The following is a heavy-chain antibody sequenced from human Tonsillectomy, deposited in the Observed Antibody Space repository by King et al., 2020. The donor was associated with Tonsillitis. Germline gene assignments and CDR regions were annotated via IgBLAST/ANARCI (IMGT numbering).Heavy chain of an antibody. CDR2: IYYSGST. CDR1: GGSVSSTSHY. V-gene: IGHV4-39*01. J-gene: IGHJ4*02. CDR3: ARHPRITMIVYYFDY. D-gene: IGHD3-22*01. Sequence: QLQESGPGLVKPSETLSLTCTVSGGSVSSTSHYWGWIRQPPGKGLEWIGSIYYSGSTYYKSSLKSRVTISVDTSKNQFSLNLSSVTAADTAVYYCARHPRITMIVYYFDYWGQGTLVTVSS.